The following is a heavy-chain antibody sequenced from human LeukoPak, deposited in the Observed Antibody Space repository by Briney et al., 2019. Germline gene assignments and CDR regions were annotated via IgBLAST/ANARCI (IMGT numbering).Heavy chain of an antibody. CDR2: IYYSGST. V-gene: IGHV4-39*01. Sequence: SETLSLTYTVSGGSISSSSYYWGWIRQPPGKGLEWIGSIYYSGSTYYNPSLKSRVTISVDTSKNQFSLKLSSVTAADTAVYYCARHEIVVVVAATLVEYFQHWGQGTLVTVSS. J-gene: IGHJ1*01. CDR3: ARHEIVVVVAATLVEYFQH. CDR1: GGSISSSSYY. D-gene: IGHD2-15*01.